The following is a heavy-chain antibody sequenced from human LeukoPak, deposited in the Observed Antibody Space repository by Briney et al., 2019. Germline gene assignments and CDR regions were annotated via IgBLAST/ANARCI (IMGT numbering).Heavy chain of an antibody. J-gene: IGHJ4*02. D-gene: IGHD3-9*01. CDR3: ARGISFVLRYFDWSRGFDY. V-gene: IGHV4-59*01. Sequence: SETLSLTCTVSSGSISSYYWSWIRQPPGKGLEWIGYIYYSGSTNYNPSLKSRVTISVDTSKNQFSLKLSSVTAADTAVYYCARGISFVLRYFDWSRGFDYWGQGTLVTVSS. CDR2: IYYSGST. CDR1: SGSISSYY.